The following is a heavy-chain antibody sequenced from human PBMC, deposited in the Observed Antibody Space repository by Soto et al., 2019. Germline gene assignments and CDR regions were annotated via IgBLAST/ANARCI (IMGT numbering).Heavy chain of an antibody. D-gene: IGHD2-21*02. J-gene: IGHJ5*02. CDR3: ARVSLVVVTATNPLIA. CDR2: INAGNGNT. V-gene: IGHV1-3*01. CDR1: GYTFTSYA. Sequence: ASVKVSCKASGYTFTSYAMHWVRQAPGQRLEWMGWINAGNGNTKYSQKFQGRFTISRDNSKNTVYLEMNSLRAEDTAVYYCARVSLVVVTATNPLIAWGQGTLVTVSS.